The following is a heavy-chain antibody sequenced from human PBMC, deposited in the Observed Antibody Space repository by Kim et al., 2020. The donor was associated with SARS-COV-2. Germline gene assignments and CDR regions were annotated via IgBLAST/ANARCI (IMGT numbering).Heavy chain of an antibody. J-gene: IGHJ4*02. CDR1: GFTFDDYG. V-gene: IGHV3-20*04. Sequence: GGSLRLSCAASGFTFDDYGMSWVRQAPGKGLEWVSGINWNGGSTGYADSVKGRFTISRDNAKNSLYLQMNSLRAEDTALYYCWVSGGSSGFDYWGQGTLVTVSS. CDR3: WVSGGSSGFDY. CDR2: INWNGGST. D-gene: IGHD2-15*01.